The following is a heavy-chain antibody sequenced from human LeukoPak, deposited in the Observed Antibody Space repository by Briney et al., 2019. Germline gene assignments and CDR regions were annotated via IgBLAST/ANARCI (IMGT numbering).Heavy chain of an antibody. D-gene: IGHD3-16*01. CDR2: ISYDGSNK. CDR1: GFTFSSYA. Sequence: GGSLRLSCAASGFTFSSYAMHWVRQAPGKGLEWVAVISYDGSNKYYADSVKGRFTISRDNSKNTLYLQMNSLRAEDTAVYYCARGLYGMDVWGQGTTVTVSS. V-gene: IGHV3-30-3*01. CDR3: ARGLYGMDV. J-gene: IGHJ6*02.